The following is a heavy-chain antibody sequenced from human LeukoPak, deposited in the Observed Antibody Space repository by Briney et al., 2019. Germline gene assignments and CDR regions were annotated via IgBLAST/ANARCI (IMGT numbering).Heavy chain of an antibody. CDR3: ARRVGCSGGSCYSDNWYFDL. CDR2: IYYSGST. V-gene: IGHV4-59*08. CDR1: GGSLSGHY. Sequence: SETLSLTCVVYGGSLSGHYWSWIRQPPGKGLEWIGYIYYSGSTNYNPSLKSRVTISVDTSKNQFSLKLSSVTAADTAVYYCARRVGCSGGSCYSDNWYFDLWGRGTLVTVSS. J-gene: IGHJ2*01. D-gene: IGHD2-15*01.